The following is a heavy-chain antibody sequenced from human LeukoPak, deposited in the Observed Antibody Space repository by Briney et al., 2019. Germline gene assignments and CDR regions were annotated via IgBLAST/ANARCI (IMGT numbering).Heavy chain of an antibody. V-gene: IGHV4-39*07. Sequence: SETLSLTCTVSGGSISSSSYYWGWIRQPPGKGLEWIGSIYYSGSTYYNPSLKSRVTISVDTSKNQFSLKLSSVTAADTAVYYCARGRISSWYYYYMDVWGKGTTVTVSS. CDR1: GGSISSSSYY. D-gene: IGHD6-13*01. CDR2: IYYSGST. J-gene: IGHJ6*03. CDR3: ARGRISSWYYYYMDV.